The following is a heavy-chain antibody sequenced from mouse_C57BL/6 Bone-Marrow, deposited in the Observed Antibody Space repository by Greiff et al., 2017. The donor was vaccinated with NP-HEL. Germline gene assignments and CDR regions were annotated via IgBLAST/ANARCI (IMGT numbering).Heavy chain of an antibody. V-gene: IGHV3-6*01. CDR1: GYSITSGYY. D-gene: IGHD1-1*01. J-gene: IGHJ4*01. Sequence: DVQLQESGPGLVKPSQSLSLTCSVTGYSITSGYYWNWIRQFPGNKLEWMGYISYDGSNNYNPSLKNRISITRDTSKNQFFLKLNSVTTEDTATYYCARDYYGYAMDYWGQGTSVTVSS. CDR3: ARDYYGYAMDY. CDR2: ISYDGSN.